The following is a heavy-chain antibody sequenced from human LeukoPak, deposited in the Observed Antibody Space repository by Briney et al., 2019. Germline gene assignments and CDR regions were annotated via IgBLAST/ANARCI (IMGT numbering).Heavy chain of an antibody. Sequence: AETLPLTCAVYGGSFSGYYWSWIRQPPGKGLEWIGEISHSGSTNYNPSLKSRVTISVDTSKNQFSLRLSSVTAADTAVYYCAAQYSGYVRLDYWGQRTLVTVCS. J-gene: IGHJ4*02. V-gene: IGHV4-34*01. CDR3: AAQYSGYVRLDY. D-gene: IGHD5-12*01. CDR1: GGSFSGYY. CDR2: ISHSGST.